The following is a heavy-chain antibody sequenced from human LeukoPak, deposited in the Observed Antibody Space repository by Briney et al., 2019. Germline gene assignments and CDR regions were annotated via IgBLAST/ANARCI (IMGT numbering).Heavy chain of an antibody. CDR1: GGSISSSSYY. CDR3: ARAPYVRGVILPHHRFDY. J-gene: IGHJ4*02. CDR2: IYYSGST. Sequence: PSETLSLTCTVSGGSISSSSYYWGWIRQPPGKGLEWIGSIYYSGSTYYNPSLKSRVTISVDTSKNQFSLKLSSVTAADTAVYYCARAPYVRGVILPHHRFDYWGQGTLVTVSS. V-gene: IGHV4-39*07. D-gene: IGHD3-10*02.